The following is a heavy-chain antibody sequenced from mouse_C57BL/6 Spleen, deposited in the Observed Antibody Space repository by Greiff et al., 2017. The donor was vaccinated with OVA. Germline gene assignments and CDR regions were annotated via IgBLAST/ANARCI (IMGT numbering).Heavy chain of an antibody. CDR1: GYAFSSYW. D-gene: IGHD3-2*02. CDR3: ARQVDSSGYGFAY. J-gene: IGHJ3*01. CDR2: IYPGDGDT. V-gene: IGHV1-80*01. Sequence: QVQLKESGAELVKPGASVKISCKASGYAFSSYWMNWVKQRPGKGLEWIGQIYPGDGDTNYNGKFKGKATLTADKSSRTANLQHSSLTSEDSAFYFWARQVDSSGYGFAYWGQGTLVTVSA.